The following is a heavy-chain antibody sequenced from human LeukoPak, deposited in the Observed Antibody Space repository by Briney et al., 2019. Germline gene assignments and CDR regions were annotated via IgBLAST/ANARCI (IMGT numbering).Heavy chain of an antibody. Sequence: SETLSLTCTVSGGSISSYYWSWIRQPAGKGLEWSGRIYTSGSTNYNPSLKSRVTMSVDTSKNQFSLKLSSVTAADTAVYYCARTLEWTQDGRGYYYMDVWGKGTTVTVSS. CDR1: GGSISSYY. V-gene: IGHV4-4*07. CDR3: ARTLEWTQDGRGYYYMDV. CDR2: IYTSGST. D-gene: IGHD3-3*01. J-gene: IGHJ6*03.